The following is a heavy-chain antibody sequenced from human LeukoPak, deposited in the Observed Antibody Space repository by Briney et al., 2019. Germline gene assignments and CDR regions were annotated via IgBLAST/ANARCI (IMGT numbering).Heavy chain of an antibody. J-gene: IGHJ2*01. Sequence: GASVKVSCKASGYTFTSYDINWVRQATGQGLEWMGWMNPNSGNTGYAQKFQGRVTMTRNTSISTAYMELSSLRSEDTAVYYCARAVYGSGSYSVYFDLWGRGTLVTVSS. CDR3: ARAVYGSGSYSVYFDL. D-gene: IGHD3-10*01. V-gene: IGHV1-8*02. CDR1: GYTFTSYD. CDR2: MNPNSGNT.